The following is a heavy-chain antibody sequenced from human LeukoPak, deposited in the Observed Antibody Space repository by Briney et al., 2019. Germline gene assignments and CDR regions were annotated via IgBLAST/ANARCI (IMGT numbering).Heavy chain of an antibody. D-gene: IGHD3-9*01. CDR1: GFTFSSYS. CDR3: AKLPSYVILTGYSSYWYFDL. V-gene: IGHV3-48*01. CDR2: ISSSSSTI. J-gene: IGHJ2*01. Sequence: GGSLRLSCAASGFTFSSYSMNWVRQAPGKGLEWVSYISSSSSTIYYADSVKGRFTISRDNAKNSLYLQMNSLRAEDTAVYYCAKLPSYVILTGYSSYWYFDLWGRGTWSLSPQ.